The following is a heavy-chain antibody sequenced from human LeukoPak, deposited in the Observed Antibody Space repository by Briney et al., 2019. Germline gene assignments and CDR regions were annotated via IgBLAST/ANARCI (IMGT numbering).Heavy chain of an antibody. Sequence: GGSLRLSCVASGFTFSGYAMNWVRQAPGKGLEWVAGVSGGGDTTYYADSVKGHLTISRDNSKNTLYLQLNSLRAEDTAVFYCAKDSVARNGVYDAFDIWGQGTMVTVSS. D-gene: IGHD2-8*01. CDR1: GFTFSGYA. V-gene: IGHV3-23*01. J-gene: IGHJ3*02. CDR2: VSGGGDTT. CDR3: AKDSVARNGVYDAFDI.